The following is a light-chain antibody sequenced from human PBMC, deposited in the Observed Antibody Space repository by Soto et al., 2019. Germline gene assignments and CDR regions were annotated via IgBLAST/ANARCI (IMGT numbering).Light chain of an antibody. CDR3: QQYSNWLT. CDR2: DTS. J-gene: IGKJ5*01. CDR1: QSVSIH. V-gene: IGKV3-15*01. Sequence: ETVMTQSPGTLSVSLGERATLSCRASQSVSIHLAWYQQTPGQAPRLLIYDTSTRATGIPARFSGSGSGTEFTLTISSLQSEDFAVYYCQQYSNWLTFGQGTRLEIK.